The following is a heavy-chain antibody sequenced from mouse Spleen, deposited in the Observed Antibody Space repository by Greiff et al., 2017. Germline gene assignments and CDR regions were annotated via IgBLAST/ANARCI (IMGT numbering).Heavy chain of an antibody. V-gene: IGHV1-5*01. CDR1: GYSFTSYW. J-gene: IGHJ4*01. CDR2: IYPGNSDT. Sequence: EVQLQESGTVLARPGASVKMSCKASGYSFTSYWMHWVKQRPGQGLEWIGAIYPGNSDTSYNQKFKGKAKLTAVTSASTAYMELSSLTNEDSAVYYCTRFDGNSLAMDYWGQGTSVTVSS. CDR3: TRFDGNSLAMDY. D-gene: IGHD2-1*01.